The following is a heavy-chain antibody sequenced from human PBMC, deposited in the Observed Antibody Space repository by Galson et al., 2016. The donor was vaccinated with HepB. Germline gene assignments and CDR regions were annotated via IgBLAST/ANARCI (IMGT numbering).Heavy chain of an antibody. CDR1: GFTLTTYT. V-gene: IGHV3-23*01. J-gene: IGHJ3*02. Sequence: SLRLSCAASGFTLTTYTMSXXRQAXXXGLXXVSXXXGSXXXTXYADSVKGRFTISRDNSKNTLYLQINSLRVEDTAGYYCANHRTTGYSIGWGGALDIWGQGTMVTVSS. CDR2: XXGSXXXT. D-gene: IGHD6-19*01. CDR3: ANHRTTGYSIGWGGALDI.